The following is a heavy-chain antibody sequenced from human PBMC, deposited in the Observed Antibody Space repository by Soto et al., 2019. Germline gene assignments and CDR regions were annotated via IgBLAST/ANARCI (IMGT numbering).Heavy chain of an antibody. D-gene: IGHD1-26*01. J-gene: IGHJ4*02. V-gene: IGHV5-51*01. CDR1: GCSFTSYW. Sequence: VSLKISFKGSGCSFTSYWIGWVRQMPGKGLEWMGIIYPGDSDTRYSPSFQGQVTISADKSISTAYLQWSSLKASDTAMYYCARLPPGGATRADIFDYWGQGTLVTVSS. CDR2: IYPGDSDT. CDR3: ARLPPGGATRADIFDY.